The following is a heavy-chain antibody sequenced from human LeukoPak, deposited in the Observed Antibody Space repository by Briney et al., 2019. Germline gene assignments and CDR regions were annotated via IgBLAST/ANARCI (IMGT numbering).Heavy chain of an antibody. V-gene: IGHV1-69*04. CDR2: IIPILNFS. Sequence: SVKVSCKASGGTFSNFAISWVRQAPGQGLEWMGRIIPILNFSNYAQKFQGRVTITADKSTTTAYMELSSLRSEDTAVYYCARTAKMATKIFFDYWGQGTLVTVSS. CDR1: GGTFSNFA. J-gene: IGHJ4*02. CDR3: ARTAKMATKIFFDY. D-gene: IGHD5-24*01.